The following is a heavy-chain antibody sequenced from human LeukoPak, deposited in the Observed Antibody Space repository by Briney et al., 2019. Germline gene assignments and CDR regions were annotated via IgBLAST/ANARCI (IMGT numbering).Heavy chain of an antibody. CDR2: ISTYNGDT. Sequence: GASVKLSCTASGYTFTNYGISWVRQAPGQGLEWMGWISTYNGDTNYAQKFQGRVTMSTDTSMSIAYMELRSLRSDDTAVYYCAKDLASHELLNGYAFEPFDIWGQGTMVTVSS. J-gene: IGHJ3*02. V-gene: IGHV1-18*04. CDR3: AKDLASHELLNGYAFEPFDI. CDR1: GYTFTNYG. D-gene: IGHD3-9*01.